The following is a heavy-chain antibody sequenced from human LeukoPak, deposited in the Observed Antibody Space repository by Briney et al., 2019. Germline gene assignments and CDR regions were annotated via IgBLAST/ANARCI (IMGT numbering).Heavy chain of an antibody. Sequence: ASVKVSCKASGYTFISYYIHWVRQAPGQGLEWMGLINPSSGNTPYAQQFQGRVTMTRDTSTSTVYMELSSLSSEDTAVYYCARHSLIGTTPFDYWGQGTLVTVSS. D-gene: IGHD1-20*01. CDR1: GYTFISYY. J-gene: IGHJ4*02. V-gene: IGHV1-46*01. CDR3: ARHSLIGTTPFDY. CDR2: INPSSGNT.